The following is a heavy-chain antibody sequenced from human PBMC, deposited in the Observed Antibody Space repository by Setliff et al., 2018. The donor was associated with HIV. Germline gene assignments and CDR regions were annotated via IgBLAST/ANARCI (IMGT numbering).Heavy chain of an antibody. V-gene: IGHV4-59*11. Sequence: KASETLSLTCSVSGGSIRSHWSWIRQPPGKGLEWVGYIHYSGSTKYNSSLKRRVIMSIDTSKNQFSLKLSSATAADTAIYYCARVDRVESAFDIWGQGAMVTVSS. CDR3: ARVDRVESAFDI. CDR1: GGSIRSH. D-gene: IGHD2-15*01. J-gene: IGHJ3*02. CDR2: IHYSGST.